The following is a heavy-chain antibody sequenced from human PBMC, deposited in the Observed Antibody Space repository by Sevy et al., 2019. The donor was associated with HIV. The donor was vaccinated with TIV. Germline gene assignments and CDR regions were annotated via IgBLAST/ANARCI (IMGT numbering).Heavy chain of an antibody. J-gene: IGHJ4*02. Sequence: GGSLRLSCAASGFSFAWYWMSWVRQTPGKGLEWVANIKQDGSEKYYVDSVKGRFTISRDNAKNSLYLQMNSLRVEDTAVYYCARVEDSSGYFHYFDYWGQGTLVTVSS. CDR3: ARVEDSSGYFHYFDY. D-gene: IGHD3-22*01. CDR2: IKQDGSEK. V-gene: IGHV3-7*01. CDR1: GFSFAWYW.